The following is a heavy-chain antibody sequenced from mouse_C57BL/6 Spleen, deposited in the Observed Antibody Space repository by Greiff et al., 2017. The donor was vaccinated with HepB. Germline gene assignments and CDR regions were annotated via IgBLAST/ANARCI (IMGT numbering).Heavy chain of an antibody. CDR3: ARGTGKWFDY. CDR2: SRNKANDYTT. CDR1: GFTFSDFY. V-gene: IGHV7-1*01. Sequence: EVKLVESGGGLVQSGRSLRLSCATSGFTFSDFYMEWVRQAPGKGLEWIAASRNKANDYTTEYSASVKGRFIVSRDTSQSILYLQMNALRAEDTAIYYCARGTGKWFDYWGQGTTLTVSS. J-gene: IGHJ2*01. D-gene: IGHD4-1*01.